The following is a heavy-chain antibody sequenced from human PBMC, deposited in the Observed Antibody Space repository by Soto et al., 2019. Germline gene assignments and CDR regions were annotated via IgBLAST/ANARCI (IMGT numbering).Heavy chain of an antibody. CDR2: MTTNRGNR. CDR3: GRGFFGVGSCFFPPPGYYYYYYMGV. Sequence: GSMKVSRKASGYTFTSYYINWVRQATGQGVWWKGWMTTNRGNRGYAKKCEGRVTMPRNPSKSTANMELSSLRWEDTAVFYCGRGFFGVGSCFFPPPGYYYYYYMGVGGKGTRVTFPS. V-gene: IGHV1-8*01. D-gene: IGHD2-15*01. CDR1: GYTFTSYY. J-gene: IGHJ6*03.